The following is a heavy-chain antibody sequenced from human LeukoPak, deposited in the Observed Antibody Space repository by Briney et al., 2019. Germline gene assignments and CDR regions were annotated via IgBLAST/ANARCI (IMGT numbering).Heavy chain of an antibody. CDR3: ARRSPYYYGSGSYHEGDFDY. V-gene: IGHV5-10-1*01. CDR2: IDPSDSYT. J-gene: IGHJ4*02. Sequence: ESLRISCQGSGYSFTSYWISWVRQMPGKGREWMGRIDPSDSYTNYSPSFQGHVTISADKSISTAYLQWSSLKASDTAMYYCARRSPYYYGSGSYHEGDFDYWGQGTLVTVSS. CDR1: GYSFTSYW. D-gene: IGHD3-10*01.